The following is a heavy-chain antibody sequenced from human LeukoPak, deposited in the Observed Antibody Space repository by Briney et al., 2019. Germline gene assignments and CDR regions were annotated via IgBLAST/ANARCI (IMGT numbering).Heavy chain of an antibody. CDR2: INPNSGGT. V-gene: IGHV1-2*02. D-gene: IGHD2-2*02. J-gene: IGHJ3*02. Sequence: ASVKVSCKASGYTFTGHYMHWVRQAPGQGLEWMGWINPNSGGTNYAQKFQGRVTMTRDTSISTAYMELSGLRSDDTAVYYCARTYCSSTSCYMDAFDIWGQGTMVTVSS. CDR1: GYTFTGHY. CDR3: ARTYCSSTSCYMDAFDI.